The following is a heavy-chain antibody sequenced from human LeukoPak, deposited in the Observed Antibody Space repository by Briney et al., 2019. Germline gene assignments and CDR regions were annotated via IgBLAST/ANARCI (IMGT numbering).Heavy chain of an antibody. V-gene: IGHV3-23*01. CDR3: AKGSASARPYYFDY. D-gene: IGHD2-15*01. J-gene: IGHJ4*02. Sequence: GGSLRLSCAGSGFTFSNYAMSWVRQAPGKGLEWVSAITSSGGDTFHADSVRGRFTISRDNSKNTLYLQMNSLRAEDTAVYYCAKGSASARPYYFDYWGQGTLVTVSS. CDR2: ITSSGGDT. CDR1: GFTFSNYA.